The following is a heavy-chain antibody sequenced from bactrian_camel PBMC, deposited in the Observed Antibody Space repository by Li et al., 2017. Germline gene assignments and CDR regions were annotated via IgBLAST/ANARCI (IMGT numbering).Heavy chain of an antibody. V-gene: IGHV3S26*01. D-gene: IGHD2*01. CDR2: VDSTGAT. Sequence: HVQLVESGGGLVQPGGSLRLSCAGSGFTFSSYYMSWVRQAPGKQREGVAAVDSTGATSVADVVKGRFTVSMDNAKNTLYLQMNTLKVEDTAMYYCAAIGSQLGGTWFCGGAVGMDFWGKGTQVTVS. J-gene: IGHJ7*01. CDR1: GFTFSSYY.